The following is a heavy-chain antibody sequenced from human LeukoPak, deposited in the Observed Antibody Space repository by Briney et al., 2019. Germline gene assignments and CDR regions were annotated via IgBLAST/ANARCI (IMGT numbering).Heavy chain of an antibody. D-gene: IGHD7-27*01. CDR1: GYTFTSYD. CDR2: MSPNSGDT. J-gene: IGHJ4*02. Sequence: ASVKVSCKASGYTFTSYDFNWVRQATGQRPEWMGWMSPNSGDTGYAQKFQDRVTMTRSTSTSTAYMELSSLRSDDTAVYYCARGPPNWGYDYWGPGTLVTVSS. V-gene: IGHV1-8*01. CDR3: ARGPPNWGYDY.